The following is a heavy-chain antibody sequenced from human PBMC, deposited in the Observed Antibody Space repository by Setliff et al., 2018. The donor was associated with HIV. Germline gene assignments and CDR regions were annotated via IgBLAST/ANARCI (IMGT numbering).Heavy chain of an antibody. J-gene: IGHJ5*02. CDR2: IYNSEMI. CDR3: ARGGTSSNWFDP. Sequence: PSETLSLTCTVSGYSISSDYYWGWIRQPPGKGLEWIGNIYNSEMINYNPSLKSRVSMSLDMSKNQFSLKLTSVTAADTAVYYCARGGTSSNWFDPWGQGTLVTVSS. CDR1: GYSISSDYY. V-gene: IGHV4-38-2*02. D-gene: IGHD2-2*01.